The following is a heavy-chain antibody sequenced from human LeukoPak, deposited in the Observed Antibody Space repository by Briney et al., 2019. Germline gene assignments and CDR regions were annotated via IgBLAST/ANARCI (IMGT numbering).Heavy chain of an antibody. CDR1: VYTFTSYG. J-gene: IGHJ4*02. D-gene: IGHD4-17*01. V-gene: IGHV1-18*01. Sequence: ASVKVSCKASVYTFTSYGISWVRQAPGQGLEWMGWINAYNGNTNYAQKLQGRVTMTTDTSTSTAYMELRSLRSDDTAVYYCARDPHVIYGEPRHPPGYWGQGTLVTVSS. CDR2: INAYNGNT. CDR3: ARDPHVIYGEPRHPPGY.